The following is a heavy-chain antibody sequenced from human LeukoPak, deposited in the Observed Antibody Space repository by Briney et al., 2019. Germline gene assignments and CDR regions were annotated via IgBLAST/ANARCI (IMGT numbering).Heavy chain of an antibody. CDR3: ARDRPYIQFPQIRYYMDV. V-gene: IGHV1-69*06. Sequence: SVKVSCKASGGTFSSYAISWVRQAPGQGLEWMGGIIPIFGTANYAQKFQGRVTITADKSTSTAYMELSSLRSEDTAVYYCARDRPYIQFPQIRYYMDVWGKGTTVTVSS. CDR2: IIPIFGTA. J-gene: IGHJ6*03. CDR1: GGTFSSYA.